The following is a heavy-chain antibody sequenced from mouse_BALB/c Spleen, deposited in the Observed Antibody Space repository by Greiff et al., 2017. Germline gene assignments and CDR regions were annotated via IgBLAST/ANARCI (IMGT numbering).Heavy chain of an antibody. D-gene: IGHD1-1*01. CDR1: GYTFTSYW. CDR3: ARTITTVVNYYAMDY. Sequence: QVQLQQPGAELVKPGASVKLSCKASGYTFTSYWMHWVKQRPGQGLEWIGEINPSNGRTNYNEKFKSKATLTVDKSSSTAYMQLSSLTSEDSAVYYCARTITTVVNYYAMDYWGQGTSVTVSS. J-gene: IGHJ4*01. CDR2: INPSNGRT. V-gene: IGHV1S81*02.